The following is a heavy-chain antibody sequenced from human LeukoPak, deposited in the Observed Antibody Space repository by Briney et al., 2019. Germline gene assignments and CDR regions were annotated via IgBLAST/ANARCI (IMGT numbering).Heavy chain of an antibody. CDR2: INPSGGST. CDR3: ARGPPRSEVYYGSGSYTYYFDY. CDR1: GYTFTSYY. D-gene: IGHD3-10*01. V-gene: IGHV1-46*01. Sequence: GASVKVSCKASGYTFTSYYMHWVRQAPGQGLEWMGIINPSGGSTSYAQKFQGRVTMTRDMSTSTVYMELSSLRSEDTAVYYCARGPPRSEVYYGSGSYTYYFDYWGQGTLVTVSS. J-gene: IGHJ4*02.